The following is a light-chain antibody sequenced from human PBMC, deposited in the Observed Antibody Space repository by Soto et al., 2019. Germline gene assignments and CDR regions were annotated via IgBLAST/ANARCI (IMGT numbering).Light chain of an antibody. CDR1: QSVSSN. Sequence: EIVMTQSPATLSVSPGERATLSCRASQSVSSNLAWYQQKPGQTPRLLIYGASTRATGIPARFSGSGSGTAFTLTISSLQSEDFAVYYCQQYNNWPSWTFGQGPKV. CDR3: QQYNNWPSWT. CDR2: GAS. J-gene: IGKJ1*01. V-gene: IGKV3-15*01.